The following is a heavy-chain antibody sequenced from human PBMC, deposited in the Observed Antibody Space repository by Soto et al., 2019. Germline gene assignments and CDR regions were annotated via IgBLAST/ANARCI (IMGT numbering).Heavy chain of an antibody. Sequence: GGSLRLSCAASGFTFSSYSMNWVRQAPGKGLEWVSSISSSSSYIYYADSVKGRFTISRDNAKNSLYLQMNSLRAEDTAVYYCASAQYYYNSSGPDVFDIWGQGTMVTVSS. CDR3: ASAQYYYNSSGPDVFDI. CDR1: GFTFSSYS. V-gene: IGHV3-21*01. J-gene: IGHJ3*02. D-gene: IGHD3-22*01. CDR2: ISSSSSYI.